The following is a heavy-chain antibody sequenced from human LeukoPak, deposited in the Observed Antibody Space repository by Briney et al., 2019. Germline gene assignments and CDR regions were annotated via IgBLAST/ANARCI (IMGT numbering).Heavy chain of an antibody. CDR3: ARCPYDSSGYYSVPSHHDY. D-gene: IGHD3-22*01. CDR2: IKQDGRAK. Sequence: AGGSLRHSCAAYGYTFSSYWMTWVRQAPAKGPEWEPNIKQDGRAKYYVDPLGGRFSISRDNVKNSLFLQMNSLSAEDTAVYYCARCPYDSSGYYSVPSHHDYLGRGTLVTVSS. V-gene: IGHV3-7*01. CDR1: GYTFSSYW. J-gene: IGHJ4*01.